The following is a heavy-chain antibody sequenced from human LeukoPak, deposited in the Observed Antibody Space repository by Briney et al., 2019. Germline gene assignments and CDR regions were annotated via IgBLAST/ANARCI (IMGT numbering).Heavy chain of an antibody. Sequence: GGSLRLSCAASGFTFSDYYMTWIRQAPGKGLEWVSYIGRSGSTIYYANSVKGRFTISRDNAKNSLYLQMNSLRAEDTAVYYCARESRGYDILTGKYHRGYYSYYMDVWGKGTTVTVSS. CDR1: GFTFSDYY. CDR2: IGRSGSTI. CDR3: ARESRGYDILTGKYHRGYYSYYMDV. D-gene: IGHD3-9*01. J-gene: IGHJ6*03. V-gene: IGHV3-11*04.